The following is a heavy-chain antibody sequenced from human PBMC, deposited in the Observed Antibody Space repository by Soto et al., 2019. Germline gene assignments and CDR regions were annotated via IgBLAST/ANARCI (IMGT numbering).Heavy chain of an antibody. V-gene: IGHV4-30-4*01. Sequence: PSETLSLTCTVSGGSVSSGSYYWSWIRQPPGKGLEWIGYIYYSGSTYYNPSLKSRVTISVDTSKNQFSLKLSSVTAADTAVYYCAREAPLLWFGELLDSWFDPWGQGTLVTVSS. D-gene: IGHD3-10*01. CDR3: AREAPLLWFGELLDSWFDP. J-gene: IGHJ5*02. CDR1: GGSVSSGSYY. CDR2: IYYSGST.